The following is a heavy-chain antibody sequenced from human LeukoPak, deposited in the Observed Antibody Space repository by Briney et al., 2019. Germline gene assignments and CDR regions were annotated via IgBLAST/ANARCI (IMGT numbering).Heavy chain of an antibody. CDR3: ARLGAHYYYGMDV. CDR2: IYHSGST. J-gene: IGHJ6*02. D-gene: IGHD3-16*01. V-gene: IGHV4-30-2*01. Sequence: SSETLSLTCTVSGGSISSGGYYWSWIRQPPGKGLEWIGYIYHSGSTYYNPSLKSRVTISVDRSKNQFSLKLSSVTAADTAVYYCARLGAHYYYGMDVWGQGTTVTVSS. CDR1: GGSISSGGYY.